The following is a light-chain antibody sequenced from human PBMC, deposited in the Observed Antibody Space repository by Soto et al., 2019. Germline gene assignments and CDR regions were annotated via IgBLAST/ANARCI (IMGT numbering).Light chain of an antibody. CDR3: HQYGSAPYT. Sequence: EIVLTQSPATLSLSPGERATLSCRASQSVSRNYLAWYQQKPGQAPRLLIYGASSRATGIPDRFSGSGSGTDFTLTISRLEPEDFAVYYCHQYGSAPYTFGQGTKLEIK. CDR2: GAS. J-gene: IGKJ2*01. V-gene: IGKV3-20*01. CDR1: QSVSRNY.